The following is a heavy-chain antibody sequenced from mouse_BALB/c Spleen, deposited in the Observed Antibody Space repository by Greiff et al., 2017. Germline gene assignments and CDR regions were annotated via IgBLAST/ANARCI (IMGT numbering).Heavy chain of an antibody. CDR1: GFNIKDTY. V-gene: IGHV14-3*02. J-gene: IGHJ3*01. Sequence: VQLQQSGAELVKPGASVKLSCTASGFNIKDTYMHWVKQRPEQGLEWIGRIDPANGNTKYDPKFQGKATITADTSSNTAYLQLSSLTSEDTAVYYCANYYDYDDWCAYWGQGTLVTVSA. CDR3: ANYYDYDDWCAY. CDR2: IDPANGNT. D-gene: IGHD2-4*01.